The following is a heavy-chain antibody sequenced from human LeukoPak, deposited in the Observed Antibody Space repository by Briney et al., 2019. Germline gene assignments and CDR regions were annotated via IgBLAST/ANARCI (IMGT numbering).Heavy chain of an antibody. CDR2: MNPNSGNT. J-gene: IGHJ6*03. CDR3: ARGANYGDPIYYMDV. CDR1: GYTFTSYD. D-gene: IGHD4-17*01. V-gene: IGHV1-8*01. Sequence: ASVKVSCKASGYTFTSYDINWVRQAPGQGLEWMGWMNPNSGNTGYAQKFQGRVTTTRDTSISTAYMELSRLRSDDTAVYYCARGANYGDPIYYMDVWGKGTTVTISS.